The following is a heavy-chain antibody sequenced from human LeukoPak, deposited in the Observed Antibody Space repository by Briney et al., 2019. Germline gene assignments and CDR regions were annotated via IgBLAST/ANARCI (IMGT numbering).Heavy chain of an antibody. CDR2: ISGSGGST. J-gene: IGHJ4*02. CDR3: ARDSPNYYDSSGLDY. D-gene: IGHD3-22*01. V-gene: IGHV3-23*01. CDR1: GFTFSSYA. Sequence: PGGSLRLSCAASGFTFSSYAMSWVRQAPGKGLEWVSAISGSGGSTYYADSVKGRFTISRDNSKNTLYLQMNSLRAEDTAVYYCARDSPNYYDSSGLDYWGQGTLVTVSS.